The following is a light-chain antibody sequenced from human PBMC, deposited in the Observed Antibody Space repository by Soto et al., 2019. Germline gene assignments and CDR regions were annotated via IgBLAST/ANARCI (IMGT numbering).Light chain of an antibody. V-gene: IGKV3-11*01. CDR3: QNRSNWPPMYP. Sequence: EIMLTQSPATLSLSPGERATLSCRASQSVGGFLAWYQQKSGQAPRLLIYDTSKRAPGIPARFSGSGSGTDFTLTISRLEPEDFAMYHGQNRSNWPPMYPFGQGTQLEI. CDR1: QSVGGF. CDR2: DTS. J-gene: IGKJ2*01.